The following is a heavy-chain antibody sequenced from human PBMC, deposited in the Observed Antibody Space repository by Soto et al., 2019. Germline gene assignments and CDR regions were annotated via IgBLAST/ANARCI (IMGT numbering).Heavy chain of an antibody. CDR1: GGTISSGGYY. V-gene: IGHV4-31*03. CDR2: IYYSGST. D-gene: IGHD2-21*01. CDR3: ARGWLPSRIALPAYYLDY. Sequence: PSETLSLTCTVSGGTISSGGYYWSWIRQHKGKGLEWIGYIYYSGSTYYNPSLKSRFTISVDTSKNQFSLKLSSVTAADTAVYYCARGWLPSRIALPAYYLDYWGQGTLVTVSS. J-gene: IGHJ4*02.